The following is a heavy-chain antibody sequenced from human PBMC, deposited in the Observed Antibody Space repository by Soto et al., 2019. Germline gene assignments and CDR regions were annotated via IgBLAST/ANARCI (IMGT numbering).Heavy chain of an antibody. CDR2: IRSKAYGGTT. D-gene: IGHD6-13*01. CDR3: TRAFSGSWYFCGLSIPCWFDP. J-gene: IGHJ5*02. CDR1: GFTFGDYA. V-gene: IGHV3-49*03. Sequence: GGSLRLSCTASGFTFGDYAMSWFRQAPGKGLEWVGFIRSKAYGGTTEYAASVKGRFTISRDDSKSIAYLQMNSLKTEDTAVYYCTRAFSGSWYFCGLSIPCWFDPWGQGTLVTVSS.